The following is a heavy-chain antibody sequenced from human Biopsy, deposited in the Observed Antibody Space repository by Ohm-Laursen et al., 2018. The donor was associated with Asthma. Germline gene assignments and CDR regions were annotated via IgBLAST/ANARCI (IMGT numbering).Heavy chain of an antibody. V-gene: IGHV3-30*03. J-gene: IGHJ3*02. CDR1: GFTFSIYD. CDR3: ARTHERWTSIQDDALDI. CDR2: ISYDGGNK. D-gene: IGHD4-23*01. Sequence: SLRLSCAASGFTFSIYDIHWVRQAPGKGLAWVAVISYDGGNKFYGDSVKGRFTLSRDNSRNTLYLQMNSLRVEDTAIYYCARTHERWTSIQDDALDIWGQGTMVIVSS.